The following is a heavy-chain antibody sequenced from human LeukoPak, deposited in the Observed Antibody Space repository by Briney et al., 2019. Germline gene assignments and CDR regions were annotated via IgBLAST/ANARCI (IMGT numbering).Heavy chain of an antibody. CDR1: GYNFTNYW. D-gene: IGHD3-22*01. CDR2: IYPGDSDT. CDR3: ARLNYDSSPGLDY. V-gene: IGHV5-51*01. Sequence: GESLKISCKGSGYNFTNYWIGWVRQMPGKGLEWMGIIYPGDSDTRYGPSFQGQVTISADKSISTAYLQWSSLKASDTAMYYCARLNYDSSPGLDYWGQGTLVTVSS. J-gene: IGHJ4*02.